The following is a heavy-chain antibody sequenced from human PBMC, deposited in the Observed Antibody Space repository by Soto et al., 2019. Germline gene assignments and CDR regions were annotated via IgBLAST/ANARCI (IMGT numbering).Heavy chain of an antibody. V-gene: IGHV4-4*02. CDR3: ARDYGGLYFDL. CDR2: VYQSGTS. J-gene: IGHJ2*01. D-gene: IGHD4-17*01. CDR1: GASMSSSNW. Sequence: QVQLQESGPGLVKPSGTLWLTCAVSGASMSSSNWWSWVRQPPGKGLEWIGEVYQSGTSNYNPSLESRVTMSVDKSKSHLSLKLTSVTAADTAVYHCARDYGGLYFDLWGRGTLVTVSS.